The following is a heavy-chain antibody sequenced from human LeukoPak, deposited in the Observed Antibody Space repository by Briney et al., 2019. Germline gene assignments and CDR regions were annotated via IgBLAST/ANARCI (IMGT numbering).Heavy chain of an antibody. Sequence: GASVKVSCKASGYTFTSFDINWVRQASGQGLEWMGWISAYNGNTNYAQKLQGRVTTTTDTSTSTAYMELRSLRSDDTAVYYCARRDTAMANFDYWGQGTLVTVSS. CDR3: ARRDTAMANFDY. J-gene: IGHJ4*02. D-gene: IGHD5-18*01. V-gene: IGHV1-18*01. CDR2: ISAYNGNT. CDR1: GYTFTSFD.